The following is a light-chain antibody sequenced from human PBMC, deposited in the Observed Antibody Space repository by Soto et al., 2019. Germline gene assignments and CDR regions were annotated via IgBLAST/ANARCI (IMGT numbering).Light chain of an antibody. CDR1: QGIVSF. J-gene: IGKJ1*01. CDR3: QRLNAYPAT. CDR2: AAS. V-gene: IGKV1-9*01. Sequence: IQLTQSPSSLSASVGDRVTITCRASQGIVSFLAWYQQKPWEAPNLLIYAASTLHTGVPSRFSGSGSGTDFTLTIGSLQPEDFATYYCQRLNAYPATFGQGTKV.